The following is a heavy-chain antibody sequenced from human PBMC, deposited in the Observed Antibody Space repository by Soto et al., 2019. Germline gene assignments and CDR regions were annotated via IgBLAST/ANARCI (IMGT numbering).Heavy chain of an antibody. Sequence: GESLKISCKGSGYSFTTYWIGWVRQLPGQGLEWMGVMFPGDSDTRCSPSFQGQVTMSADPSTNTAYLEWSSLKAADSAMYYCARVPDSSLGTMDVWGQGTTVTVPS. CDR2: MFPGDSDT. J-gene: IGHJ6*02. D-gene: IGHD6-19*01. CDR3: ARVPDSSLGTMDV. V-gene: IGHV5-51*01. CDR1: GYSFTTYW.